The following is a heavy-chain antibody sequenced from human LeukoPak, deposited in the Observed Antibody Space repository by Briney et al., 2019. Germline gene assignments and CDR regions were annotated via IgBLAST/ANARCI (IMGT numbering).Heavy chain of an antibody. CDR1: GYTFTSYG. CDR3: ARSLDYGGNYDAFDI. J-gene: IGHJ3*02. CDR2: ISAYNGNT. Sequence: GASVKVSCKASGYTFTSYGISWVRQAPGQGLEWMGWISAYNGNTNYAQKLQGRVTMTTDTSTSTAYMELRSLRSDDTAVYYCARSLDYGGNYDAFDIWGQGTMATVSS. D-gene: IGHD4-23*01. V-gene: IGHV1-18*01.